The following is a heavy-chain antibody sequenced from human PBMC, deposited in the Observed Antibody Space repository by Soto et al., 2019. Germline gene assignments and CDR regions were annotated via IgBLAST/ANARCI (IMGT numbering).Heavy chain of an antibody. CDR3: ARDLSWFGNNFGY. D-gene: IGHD3-10*01. CDR1: GYTFTSYA. CDR2: INAGNGNT. V-gene: IGHV1-3*01. Sequence: GASVKVSCKASGYTFTSYAMHWVRQAPGQRLEWMGWINAGNGNTKYSQKFQGRVTITRDTSASTAYMELSSLRSEDTAVYYCARDLSWFGNNFGYWGQGALVTVSS. J-gene: IGHJ4*02.